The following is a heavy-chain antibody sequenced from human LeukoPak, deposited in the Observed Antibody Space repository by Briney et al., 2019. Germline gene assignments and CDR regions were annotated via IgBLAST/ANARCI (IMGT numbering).Heavy chain of an antibody. CDR1: GYTFTGYY. Sequence: ASVKVSCKASGYTFTGYYMHWVRQAPGQGLEWMGWINPNSGGTNYAQKFQGRVTMTRDTSISTAYMELNSLRAEDTAVYYCARDGPERVLRFLEWLLYFDYWGQGTLVTVSS. CDR3: ARDGPERVLRFLEWLLYFDY. D-gene: IGHD3-3*01. J-gene: IGHJ4*02. V-gene: IGHV1-2*02. CDR2: INPNSGGT.